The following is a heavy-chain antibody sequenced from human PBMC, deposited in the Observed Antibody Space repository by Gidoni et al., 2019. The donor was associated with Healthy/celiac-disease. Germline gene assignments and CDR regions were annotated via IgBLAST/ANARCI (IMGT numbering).Heavy chain of an antibody. Sequence: QLQLQESGPGLVKPSETLSLTCTVSGGSISSSSYYWGWIRQPPGKGLEWIGSIYYSGSTYYNPSLKSRVTISVDTSKNQFSLKLSSVTAADTAVYYCAGGGQYVDYPSYFDYWGQGTLVTVSS. J-gene: IGHJ4*02. D-gene: IGHD4-17*01. V-gene: IGHV4-39*01. CDR1: GGSISSSSYY. CDR2: IYYSGST. CDR3: AGGGQYVDYPSYFDY.